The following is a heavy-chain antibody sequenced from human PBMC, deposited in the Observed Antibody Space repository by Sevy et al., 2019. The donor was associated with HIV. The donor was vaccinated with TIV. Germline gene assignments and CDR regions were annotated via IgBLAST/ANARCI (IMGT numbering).Heavy chain of an antibody. CDR1: GFTLSSYT. CDR3: ARDNRPYCGGDCYSSIGYYGMDV. J-gene: IGHJ6*02. D-gene: IGHD2-21*02. Sequence: GGSLRLSCAASGFTLSSYTMDWVRQAPGRGLEWVASITSSSSYIKYADSVKGRFTISRDNAKNELYLQMNSLSPEDTAEYYCARDNRPYCGGDCYSSIGYYGMDVWGQGTTVTVSS. V-gene: IGHV3-21*01. CDR2: ITSSSSYI.